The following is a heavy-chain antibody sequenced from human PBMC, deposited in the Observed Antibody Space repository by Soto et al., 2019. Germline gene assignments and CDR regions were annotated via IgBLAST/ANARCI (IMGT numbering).Heavy chain of an antibody. V-gene: IGHV4-39*01. Sequence: SETLSLTCTVSGGSISRSSYYWGWIRQPPGKGLEWIGSIYYSGSTYYNPSLKSRLTISVDTSKNQFSLKLSSVTAADTAVYYCASHYYGSGSYYRTDEDYWGQGTLVTVSS. CDR1: GGSISRSSYY. J-gene: IGHJ4*02. D-gene: IGHD3-10*01. CDR2: IYYSGST. CDR3: ASHYYGSGSYYRTDEDY.